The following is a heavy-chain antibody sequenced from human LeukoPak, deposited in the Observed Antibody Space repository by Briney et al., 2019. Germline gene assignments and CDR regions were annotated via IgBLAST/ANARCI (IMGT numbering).Heavy chain of an antibody. CDR2: ISSSSSYI. Sequence: GSLRLSCAASGFTFSSYSMNWVRQAPGKGLEWVSSISSSSSYIYYADSVKGRFTISRDNAKNSLYLQMNSLRAEDTVVYYCARGVTATRNYFDYWGQGTLVTVSS. J-gene: IGHJ4*02. CDR3: ARGVTATRNYFDY. CDR1: GFTFSSYS. D-gene: IGHD2-21*02. V-gene: IGHV3-21*01.